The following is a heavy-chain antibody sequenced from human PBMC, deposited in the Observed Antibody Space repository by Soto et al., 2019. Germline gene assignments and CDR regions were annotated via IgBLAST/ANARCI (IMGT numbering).Heavy chain of an antibody. Sequence: SVKVSCKASGGTFSSYAISWVRQAPGQGLEWMGGIIPIFGTANYAQKFQGRVTITADESTSTAYMELSSLRSEDTAVYYCASTITMIVVVRNDAFDIWGQGTMVTVS. J-gene: IGHJ3*02. D-gene: IGHD3-22*01. CDR3: ASTITMIVVVRNDAFDI. CDR2: IIPIFGTA. V-gene: IGHV1-69*13. CDR1: GGTFSSYA.